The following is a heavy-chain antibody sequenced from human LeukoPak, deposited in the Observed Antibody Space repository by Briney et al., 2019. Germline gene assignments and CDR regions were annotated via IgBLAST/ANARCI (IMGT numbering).Heavy chain of an antibody. CDR1: GGSISSYY. CDR3: ARRNRPALDY. V-gene: IGHV4-59*01. D-gene: IGHD1-14*01. J-gene: IGHJ4*02. CDR2: IYYSGST. Sequence: SETLSLTCTVSGGSISSYYWSWIRQPPGKGLEWIGYIYYSGSTNYNPSLKSRVTISVDTSKNQFSLKLSSVTAADTAVYYCARRNRPALDYWGQGTLVTVSS.